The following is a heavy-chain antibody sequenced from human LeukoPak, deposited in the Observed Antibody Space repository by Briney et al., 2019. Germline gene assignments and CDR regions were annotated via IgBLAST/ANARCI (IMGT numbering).Heavy chain of an antibody. Sequence: SETLSLTCAVYGGSFSGYYWSWIRQPPGKGLEWIGEINHSGSTNYNPSLKSRVTISVDTSKNQFSLKLSSVTAADTAVYYCARRRRWGLGSYGNWFDPWGQGTLVTVSS. J-gene: IGHJ5*02. CDR2: INHSGST. D-gene: IGHD5-18*01. CDR3: ARRRRWGLGSYGNWFDP. V-gene: IGHV4-34*01. CDR1: GGSFSGYY.